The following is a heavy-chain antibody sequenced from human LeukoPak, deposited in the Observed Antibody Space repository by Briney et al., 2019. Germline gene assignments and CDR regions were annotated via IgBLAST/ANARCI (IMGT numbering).Heavy chain of an antibody. CDR3: ARQYSSASSDP. CDR2: IYYSGST. V-gene: IGHV4-39*01. D-gene: IGHD6-19*01. J-gene: IGHJ5*02. Sequence: SETLSLTCTVSGGSISSSSHYWGWIRQPPGKGLEWIGSIYYSGSTYYNPSLKSRVTISVDTSKNQFSLRLSSVTAADTAVYYCARQYSSASSDPWGQGTLVTVSS. CDR1: GGSISSSSHY.